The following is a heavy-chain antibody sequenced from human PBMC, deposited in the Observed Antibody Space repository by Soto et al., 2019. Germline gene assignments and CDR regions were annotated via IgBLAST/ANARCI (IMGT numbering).Heavy chain of an antibody. V-gene: IGHV1-18*01. J-gene: IGHJ2*01. CDR1: GYSFDTFG. CDR2: ISIEKGDT. CDR3: ARCYCSVGSCFTCWHFDL. D-gene: IGHD2-15*01. Sequence: QVPVVQSGAEVKKPGASVKVACKASGYSFDTFGMSWVRQAPGQGLEWMGWISIEKGDTNSAKKFKDRVTMTTDTSTSTGYRERRSLTSDDTAVYYCARCYCSVGSCFTCWHFDLWGRGTLVTVSS.